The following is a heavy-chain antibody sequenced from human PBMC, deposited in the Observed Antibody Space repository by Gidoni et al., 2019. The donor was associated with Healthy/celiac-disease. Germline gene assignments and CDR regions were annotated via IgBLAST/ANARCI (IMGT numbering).Heavy chain of an antibody. J-gene: IGHJ4*02. CDR3: AKGWGSGSYPYFDY. CDR1: GFTFDDYT. Sequence: EVQLVESGGVVVQPGGFRRLSCAASGFTFDDYTMHWVRQAPGKGLEWVSLISWDGGSTYYADSVKGRFTISRDNSKNSLYLQMNSLRTEDTALYYCAKGWGSGSYPYFDYWGQGTLVTVSS. V-gene: IGHV3-43*01. CDR2: ISWDGGST. D-gene: IGHD1-26*01.